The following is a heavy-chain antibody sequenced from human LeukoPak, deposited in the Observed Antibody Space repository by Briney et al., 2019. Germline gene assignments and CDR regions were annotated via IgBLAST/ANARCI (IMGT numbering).Heavy chain of an antibody. J-gene: IGHJ5*02. Sequence: SQTLSLTCAVSGGSISSGGYSWSWIRQPPGKGLEWIGYIYHSGSTYYNPSLKSRVTISVDRSKNQFSLKLSSVTAADTAVYYCARGVDFWSGYLEWFDPWGQGTLVTVSS. CDR3: ARGVDFWSGYLEWFDP. D-gene: IGHD3-3*01. V-gene: IGHV4-30-2*01. CDR2: IYHSGST. CDR1: GGSISSGGYS.